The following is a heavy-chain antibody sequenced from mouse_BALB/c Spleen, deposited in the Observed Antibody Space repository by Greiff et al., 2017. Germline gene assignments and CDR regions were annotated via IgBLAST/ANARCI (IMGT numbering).Heavy chain of an antibody. D-gene: IGHD1-1*01. CDR3: ARSYYCGSLAY. Sequence: EVQLVESGGGLVQPGGSLKLSCAASGFTFSSYGMSWVRQTPDKRLELVATIISNGGSTYYPDSVKGRFTISRDNAKNTLYLQLSSLKSEDTAMYYCARSYYCGSLAYWGQGTTVTVSA. CDR1: GFTFSSYG. J-gene: IGHJ3*01. V-gene: IGHV5-6-3*01. CDR2: IISNGGST.